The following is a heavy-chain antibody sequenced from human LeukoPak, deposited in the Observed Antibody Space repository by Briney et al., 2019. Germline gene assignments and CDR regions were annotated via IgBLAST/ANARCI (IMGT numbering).Heavy chain of an antibody. D-gene: IGHD6-13*01. CDR3: AKDVYGYTSMIGTGWLDP. Sequence: SGGSLRLSCVASGITFSSYSMNWVRQAPGKGLEWVSGISWNSGTIGYADSVKGRFTISRDNAKNSLYLQMNSLRTEDTALYYCAKDVYGYTSMIGTGWLDPWGQGTLVTVSS. V-gene: IGHV3-9*01. J-gene: IGHJ5*02. CDR2: ISWNSGTI. CDR1: GITFSSYS.